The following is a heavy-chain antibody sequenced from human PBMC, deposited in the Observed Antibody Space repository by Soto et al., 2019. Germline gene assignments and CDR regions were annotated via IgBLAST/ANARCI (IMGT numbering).Heavy chain of an antibody. D-gene: IGHD3-16*01. CDR1: GGSISSGGYY. V-gene: IGHV4-31*03. CDR2: IYYSGST. Sequence: PSETLSLTCTVSGGSISSGGYYWSWIRQHPGKGLEWIGYIYYSGSTYFNPSLKSRVTISVDTSKNQFSLKLSSVTAADTAVYYCARGYYDYVWGSYFGYGRYFDLWGRATLVTVSS. J-gene: IGHJ2*01. CDR3: ARGYYDYVWGSYFGYGRYFDL.